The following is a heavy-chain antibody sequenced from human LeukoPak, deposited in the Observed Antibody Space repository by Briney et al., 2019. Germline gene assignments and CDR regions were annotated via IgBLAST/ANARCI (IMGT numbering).Heavy chain of an antibody. J-gene: IGHJ6*04. CDR3: AGATVSTPGWMDV. V-gene: IGHV3-30*02. Sequence: PGGSLRLSCAASGFTLSSYGMYWVRQAPGKGLEWVAFIWHDGSNKDYVDSVKGRFTISRDNSKNTLYLQMNSLRAEDTAVYYCAGATVSTPGWMDVWGKGTTVTISS. D-gene: IGHD4-17*01. CDR1: GFTLSSYG. CDR2: IWHDGSNK.